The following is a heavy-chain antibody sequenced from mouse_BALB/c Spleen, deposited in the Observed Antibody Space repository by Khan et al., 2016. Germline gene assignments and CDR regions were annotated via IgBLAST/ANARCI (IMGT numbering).Heavy chain of an antibody. J-gene: IGHJ3*01. V-gene: IGHV3-1*02. D-gene: IGHD2-2*01. Sequence: EVQLQESGPDLVKPSQSLSLTCTVTGYSITSGYSWHWIRQFPGNKLEWMAYIHYSGTTYYNPSLKSRISITRDTSKNQFFLQLNSVTTEDTATYDCASWFLSWFAYWGQGTLVTVSA. CDR3: ASWFLSWFAY. CDR2: IHYSGTT. CDR1: GYSITSGYS.